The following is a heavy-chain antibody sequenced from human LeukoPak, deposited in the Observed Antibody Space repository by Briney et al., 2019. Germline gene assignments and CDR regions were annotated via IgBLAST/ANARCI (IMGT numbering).Heavy chain of an antibody. J-gene: IGHJ3*02. Sequence: ASVKVSCKASGGTFSSYAISWVRQAPGQGLEWMGGIIPIFGTANYAQKFQGRVTITADKSTSTAYMELSSLRYEDTAVYYCARDPSLDAFDIWGQGTMVTVSS. CDR3: ARDPSLDAFDI. V-gene: IGHV1-69*06. CDR1: GGTFSSYA. CDR2: IIPIFGTA. D-gene: IGHD6-6*01.